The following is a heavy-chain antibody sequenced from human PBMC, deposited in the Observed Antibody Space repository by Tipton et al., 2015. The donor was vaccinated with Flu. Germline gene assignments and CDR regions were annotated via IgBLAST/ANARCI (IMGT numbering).Heavy chain of an antibody. J-gene: IGHJ1*01. D-gene: IGHD6-19*01. CDR2: IYTSGST. CDR3: AREKDSSGSEYFQH. CDR1: GDSISSYY. Sequence: TLSLTCTVSGDSISSYYWSWIRQPAGKGLEWIGRIYTSGSTNYNASLKGRVTMSVDTSKNQFSLKLSSVTVADTAVYYCAREKDSSGSEYFQHWGQGTLVTVSS. V-gene: IGHV4-4*07.